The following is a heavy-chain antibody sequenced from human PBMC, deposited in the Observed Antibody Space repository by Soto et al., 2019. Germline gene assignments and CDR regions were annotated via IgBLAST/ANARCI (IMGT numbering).Heavy chain of an antibody. J-gene: IGHJ4*02. CDR2: ISYSGSA. CDR1: GDSISSGNYY. CDR3: ATMGTPATGLYYFDY. V-gene: IGHV4-30-4*01. D-gene: IGHD2-15*01. Sequence: PSETLSLTCTVSGDSISSGNYYWSWIRQPPGKGLEWIGFISYSGSAYYNPSLKSRVTISVDTSKNQFSLNLSFVTAADTAVYYCATMGTPATGLYYFDYWGQGTLVTVSS.